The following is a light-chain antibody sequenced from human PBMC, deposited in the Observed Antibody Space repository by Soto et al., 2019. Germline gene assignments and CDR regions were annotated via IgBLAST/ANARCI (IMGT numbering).Light chain of an antibody. Sequence: EIVMTQSPATLSVSPGERATLSCRASQSVSSNLAWYQQKPGQAPRLLLYGASTRATGIPARFSGSGSGTEFTLTISSLQSEDFAVYYCQQYVNWPPYTFGQGTKLEIK. J-gene: IGKJ2*01. V-gene: IGKV3-15*01. CDR3: QQYVNWPPYT. CDR1: QSVSSN. CDR2: GAS.